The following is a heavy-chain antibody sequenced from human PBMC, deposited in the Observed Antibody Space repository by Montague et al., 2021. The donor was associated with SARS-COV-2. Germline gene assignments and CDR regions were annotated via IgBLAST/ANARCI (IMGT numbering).Heavy chain of an antibody. Sequence: SETLSLTCAVYGGSFSGYYWSWIRQPSGRGLEWIGETNNSGRTNYNPSLKGRVTISVDTSKNQFSLRLSSVTAAETAVYYCARGYCSGSGCYYYYGMDVWGQGTTGTVSS. CDR1: GGSFSGYY. J-gene: IGHJ6*02. CDR3: ARGYCSGSGCYYYYGMDV. D-gene: IGHD2-15*01. CDR2: TNNSGRT. V-gene: IGHV4-34*01.